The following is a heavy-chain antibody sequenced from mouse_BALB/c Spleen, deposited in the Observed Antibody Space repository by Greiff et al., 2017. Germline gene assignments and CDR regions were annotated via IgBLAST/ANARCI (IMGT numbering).Heavy chain of an antibody. CDR1: GYSITSGYY. CDR2: ISYDGSN. CDR3: ARRGRLAMDY. J-gene: IGHJ4*01. V-gene: IGHV3-6*02. D-gene: IGHD2-12*01. Sequence: EVKLMESGPGLVKPSQSLSLTCSVTGYSITSGYYWNWIRQFPGNKLEWMGYISYDGSNNYNPSLKNRISITRDTSKNQFFLKLNSVTTEDTATYYCARRGRLAMDYWGQGTSVTVSS.